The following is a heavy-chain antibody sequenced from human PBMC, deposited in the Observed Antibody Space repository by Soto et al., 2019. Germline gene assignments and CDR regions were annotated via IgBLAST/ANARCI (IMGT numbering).Heavy chain of an antibody. Sequence: SETLSLTCTVSGGSISSYYWSWIRQPPGKGLEWIGYIYYSGSTNYNPSLKSRVTISVDTSKNQFSLKLSSVTAADTAVYYCARRSSSTFYSNFSYYYYYMDVWGKGTTVTVSS. D-gene: IGHD4-4*01. CDR2: IYYSGST. CDR3: ARRSSSTFYSNFSYYYYYMDV. J-gene: IGHJ6*03. CDR1: GGSISSYY. V-gene: IGHV4-59*08.